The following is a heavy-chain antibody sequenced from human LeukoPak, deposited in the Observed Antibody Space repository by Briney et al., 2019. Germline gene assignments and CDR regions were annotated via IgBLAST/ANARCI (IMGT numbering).Heavy chain of an antibody. CDR1: GFTFDDYA. J-gene: IGHJ6*02. Sequence: GRSLRLSCAASGFTFDDYAMHWVRQAPGKGLEWVSGISWNSVSIDYADSVKGRFTISRDNAKNSLYLQMSSLRAEDTAFYYCAKDTGSGVYYYGMDVWGQGTTVTVSS. CDR3: AKDTGSGVYYYGMDV. V-gene: IGHV3-9*01. CDR2: ISWNSVSI. D-gene: IGHD3-10*01.